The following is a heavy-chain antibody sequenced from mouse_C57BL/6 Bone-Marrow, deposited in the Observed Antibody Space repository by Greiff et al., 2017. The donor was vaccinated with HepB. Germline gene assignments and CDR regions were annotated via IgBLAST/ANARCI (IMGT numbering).Heavy chain of an antibody. V-gene: IGHV14-4*01. D-gene: IGHD3-2*02. J-gene: IGHJ2*01. CDR1: GFNIKDDY. Sequence: EVQVVESGAELVRPGASVKLSCTASGFNIKDDYMHWVKQRPEQGLEWIGWIDPENGDTEYASKFQGKATIAADTSSNTAYLQLSSLTSEDTAVYYCTTWQATFFCYFDYWGQGTTLTVSS. CDR2: IDPENGDT. CDR3: TTWQATFFCYFDY.